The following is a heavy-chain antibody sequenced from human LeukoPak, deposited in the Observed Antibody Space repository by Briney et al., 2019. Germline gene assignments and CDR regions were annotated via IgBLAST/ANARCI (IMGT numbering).Heavy chain of an antibody. CDR3: GGFGYETAVDL. CDR2: IKPEGGET. CDR1: GFMFSTYW. V-gene: IGHV3-7*01. J-gene: IGHJ4*02. D-gene: IGHD2-15*01. Sequence: PGGSLRLSCAASGFMFSTYWMTWVRQAPGKGLEWVANIKPEGGETYYVDSVKGRFTISRDNTKNLLYLQMTSLRGEDAAVYYCGGFGYETAVDLWGQGTLVTVSS.